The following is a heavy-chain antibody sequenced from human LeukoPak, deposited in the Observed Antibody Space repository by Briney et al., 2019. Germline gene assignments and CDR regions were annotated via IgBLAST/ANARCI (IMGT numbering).Heavy chain of an antibody. CDR1: GGSISSYY. CDR3: ARDISPYYFDN. CDR2: IYYSGST. J-gene: IGHJ4*02. Sequence: SETLSLTCTVSGGSISSYYLSWIRQPPGKGLEWIGYIYYSGSTNYNPSLKSRVTISIDTSKNQFSLKVSSVTAADTAVYYCARDISPYYFDNWGQGTLVTDSS. V-gene: IGHV4-59*01.